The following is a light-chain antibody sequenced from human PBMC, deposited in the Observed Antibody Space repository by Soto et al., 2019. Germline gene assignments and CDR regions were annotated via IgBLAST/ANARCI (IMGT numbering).Light chain of an antibody. Sequence: QSALTQSASVSGSPGQSITISCTGTSSDVGGYNYVSWYQQHPGKAPKLMIYDVSNRPSGVSNRFSGSESGNTASLTISGLQAEDEADYYCSSYTSSSTYVFGTGTKVTVL. CDR3: SSYTSSSTYV. J-gene: IGLJ1*01. V-gene: IGLV2-14*01. CDR2: DVS. CDR1: SSDVGGYNY.